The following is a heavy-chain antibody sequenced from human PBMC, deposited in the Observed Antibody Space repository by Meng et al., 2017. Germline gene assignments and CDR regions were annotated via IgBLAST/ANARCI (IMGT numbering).Heavy chain of an antibody. CDR2: INTNTGNP. D-gene: IGHD6-13*01. CDR1: GYTFTSYA. J-gene: IGHJ5*02. CDR3: ARVVYGLPGIAAAGTRGGFDP. Sequence: ASVKVSCKASGYTFTSYAMNWVRQAPGQGLEWMGWINTNTGNPTYAQGFTGRFVFSLDTSVSTAYLQISSLKAEDTAVYYCARVVYGLPGIAAAGTRGGFDPWGQGTLVTVSS. V-gene: IGHV7-4-1*02.